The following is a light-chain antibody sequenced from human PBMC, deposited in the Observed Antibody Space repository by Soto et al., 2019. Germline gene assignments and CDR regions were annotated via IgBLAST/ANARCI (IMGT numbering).Light chain of an antibody. CDR2: SNN. CDR3: AAWDDSLNGHV. J-gene: IGLJ1*01. V-gene: IGLV1-44*01. CDR1: SSNIGSNT. Sequence: QSALTQPPSASGTPGQRVTISCSGSSSNIGSNTVNWYQQLPGTAPKLLIYSNNQRPSGVPDRFSGSKSGTSASLAISGLQSDDEADYYCAAWDDSLNGHVFGTGTKV.